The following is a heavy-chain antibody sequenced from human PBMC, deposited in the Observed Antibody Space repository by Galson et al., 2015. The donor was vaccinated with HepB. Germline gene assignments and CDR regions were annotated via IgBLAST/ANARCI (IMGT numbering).Heavy chain of an antibody. Sequence: SVKVSCKASGYTFTSFDINWVRQATGQGLEWMGWMNPNSGNTGYAQKFQGRLTMTKNTSISTAYMELSSLRSEDTAEYYCARGGPIWSGSPMIDPWGQGTLVTVSS. CDR2: MNPNSGNT. CDR1: GYTFTSFD. V-gene: IGHV1-8*01. J-gene: IGHJ5*02. CDR3: ARGGPIWSGSPMIDP. D-gene: IGHD3-3*01.